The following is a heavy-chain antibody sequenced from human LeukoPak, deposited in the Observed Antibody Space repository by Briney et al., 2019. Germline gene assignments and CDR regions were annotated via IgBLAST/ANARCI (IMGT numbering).Heavy chain of an antibody. J-gene: IGHJ4*02. CDR3: ARIYYDSSGYFDY. V-gene: IGHV1-69*04. CDR2: IIPILGIA. CDR1: GGTFSSYA. Sequence: SVKVSCKASGGTFSSYAISWVRQAPGQGLEWMGRIIPILGIANYAQKFQGRVTITADKSTSTAYMELSSLRSEDTAVYYCARIYYDSSGYFDYWGRGTLVTVSS. D-gene: IGHD3-22*01.